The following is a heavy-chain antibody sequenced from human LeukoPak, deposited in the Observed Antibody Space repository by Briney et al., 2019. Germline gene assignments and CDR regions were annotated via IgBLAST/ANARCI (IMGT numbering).Heavy chain of an antibody. J-gene: IGHJ6*03. CDR1: GGTFSSYA. V-gene: IGHV1-2*02. D-gene: IGHD3-10*01. CDR2: INPNSGGT. CDR3: ARLLEYYYGSGSYYSYYYMDV. Sequence: ASVKVSCKASGGTFSSYAISWVRQAPGQGLEWMGWINPNSGGTNYAQKFQGRVTMTRDTSISTAYMELSRLRSDDTAVYYCARLLEYYYGSGSYYSYYYMDVWGKGTTVTISS.